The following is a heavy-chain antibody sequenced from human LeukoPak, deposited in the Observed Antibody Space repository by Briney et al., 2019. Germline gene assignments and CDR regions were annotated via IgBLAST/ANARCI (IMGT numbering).Heavy chain of an antibody. D-gene: IGHD5-18*01. CDR2: INHSGST. V-gene: IGHV4-34*01. Sequence: SETLSLTCAVYGGSFSGYYWSWIRQPPGKGLEWIGEINHSGSTNYNPSLKSRVTISVDTSENQFSLKLSSVTAADTAVYYCARGQISYGYRPFDYWGQGTLVTVSS. J-gene: IGHJ4*02. CDR3: ARGQISYGYRPFDY. CDR1: GGSFSGYY.